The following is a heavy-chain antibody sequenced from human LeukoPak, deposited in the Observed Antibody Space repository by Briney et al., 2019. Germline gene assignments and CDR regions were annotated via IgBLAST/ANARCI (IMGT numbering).Heavy chain of an antibody. J-gene: IGHJ6*02. Sequence: SETLSLTCTVSGGSISSYYWSWIRQPPGKGLEWIGYIYYSGSTNYNPSLKSRVTISVDTSKNQFSLKLSSVTAADTAVYYCARGSHYYDFWSGDYYYGMDVWGQGTTVTVSS. CDR1: GGSISSYY. D-gene: IGHD3-3*01. CDR2: IYYSGST. CDR3: ARGSHYYDFWSGDYYYGMDV. V-gene: IGHV4-59*01.